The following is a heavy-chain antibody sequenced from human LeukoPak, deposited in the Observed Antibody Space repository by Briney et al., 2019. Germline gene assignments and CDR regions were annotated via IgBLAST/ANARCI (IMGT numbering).Heavy chain of an antibody. D-gene: IGHD6-13*01. CDR2: VRWLLSVL. CDR3: ARDPRQQPPHWGKFDY. Sequence: GGSLRLSCAPSVFTFSGYALNCVRQAPRRGRGWGSYVRWLLSVLYYTRSVKGRFTSARHDAKNSPKLQMNSLRTEDTGVYYCARDPRQQPPHWGKFDYWGQGTLVTASS. J-gene: IGHJ4*02. V-gene: IGHV3-48*01. CDR1: VFTFSGYA.